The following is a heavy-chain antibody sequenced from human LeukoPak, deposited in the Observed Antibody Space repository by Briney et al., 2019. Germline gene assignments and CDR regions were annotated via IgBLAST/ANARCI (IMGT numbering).Heavy chain of an antibody. CDR1: GYTFTSYG. D-gene: IGHD3-10*01. CDR3: ARVRDSFQYYYGSGSYPEI. CDR2: ISAYNGNT. V-gene: IGHV1-18*01. J-gene: IGHJ4*02. Sequence: ASVKVSCKASGYTFTSYGISWVRQAPGQGLEWMGWISAYNGNTNYAQKLQGRVTMTTDTSTSTAYMELRSLRPDDTAVYYCARVRDSFQYYYGSGSYPEIWGQGTLVTVSS.